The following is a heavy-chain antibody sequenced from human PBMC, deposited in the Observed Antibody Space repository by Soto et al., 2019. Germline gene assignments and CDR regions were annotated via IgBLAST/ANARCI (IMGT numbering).Heavy chain of an antibody. D-gene: IGHD6-6*01. CDR2: IIPIFGTA. Sequence: SVKVSCKXSGATFSSYAISWVRQAPGQGLEWMGGIIPIFGTANYVQKFQGRVTITADESTSTAYMELSSLRSEDTAVYYCARVAYEEQLVFGNYWFDPWGQGTLVTVSS. V-gene: IGHV1-69*13. J-gene: IGHJ5*02. CDR3: ARVAYEEQLVFGNYWFDP. CDR1: GATFSSYA.